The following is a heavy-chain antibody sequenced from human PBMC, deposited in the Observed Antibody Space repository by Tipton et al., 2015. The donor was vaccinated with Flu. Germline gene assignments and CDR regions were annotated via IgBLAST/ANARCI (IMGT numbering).Heavy chain of an antibody. CDR1: GFSINNYW. D-gene: IGHD6-19*01. V-gene: IGHV3-74*01. CDR3: ARIYDDSNPKSAGWYHFDL. CDR2: IKSDGTGT. Sequence: SLRLSCAASGFSINNYWLHWVRQAPGKGLVWLSRIKSDGTGTTYADSAKGRFTVSTDNGKNSLFLQMNSLRVEDTGVYFCARIYDDSNPKSAGWYHFDLWGQGTLVTVSS. J-gene: IGHJ4*02.